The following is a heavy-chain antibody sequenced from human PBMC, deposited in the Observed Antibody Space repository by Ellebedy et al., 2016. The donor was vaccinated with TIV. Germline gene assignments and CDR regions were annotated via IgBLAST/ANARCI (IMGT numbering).Heavy chain of an antibody. CDR2: ISSSGSTI. J-gene: IGHJ1*01. Sequence: GESLKISXAASGFTFSDYYMSWIRQAPGKGLEWVSYISSSGSTIYYADSVKGRFTISRDNAKNSLYLQMNSLRAEDTAVYYCARSVRFLEWEHWGQGTLVTVSS. D-gene: IGHD3-3*01. V-gene: IGHV3-11*04. CDR3: ARSVRFLEWEH. CDR1: GFTFSDYY.